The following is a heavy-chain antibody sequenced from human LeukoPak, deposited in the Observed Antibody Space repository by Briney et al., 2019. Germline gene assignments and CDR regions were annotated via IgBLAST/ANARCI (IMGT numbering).Heavy chain of an antibody. CDR1: GFTFSSYA. Sequence: GGSLRLSCAASGFTFSSYAMHWVRQAPGKGLEWVAVISYDGSNKYYADSVKGRFTISRDNSKNTLYLQMNSLRAEDTAVYYCARELTTVKGMYYFDYWGQGTLVTVSS. CDR2: ISYDGSNK. CDR3: ARELTTVKGMYYFDY. D-gene: IGHD4-11*01. V-gene: IGHV3-30*04. J-gene: IGHJ4*02.